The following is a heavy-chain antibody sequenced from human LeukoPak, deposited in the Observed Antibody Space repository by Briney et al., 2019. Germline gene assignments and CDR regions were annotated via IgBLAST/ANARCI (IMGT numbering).Heavy chain of an antibody. CDR2: IYPGDSDT. CDR1: GYSFTSYW. Sequence: GESLKISCKGSGYSFTSYWIGWVRQMPGKGLEWMGIIYPGDSDTRYSPSFQGQVTISADKSISTAYLQWSSLKASDTAMYYCARWGFSSGXXXSFXXXWGQGTLVTXSS. J-gene: IGHJ4*02. V-gene: IGHV5-51*01. D-gene: IGHD3-22*01. CDR3: ARWGFSSGXXXSFXXX.